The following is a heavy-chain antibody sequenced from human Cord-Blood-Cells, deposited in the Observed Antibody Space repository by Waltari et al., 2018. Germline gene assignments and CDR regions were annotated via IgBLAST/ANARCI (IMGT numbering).Heavy chain of an antibody. CDR1: GYTFTGYY. Sequence: QVQLVQSGAEVKKPGASVKVSCKASGYTFTGYYMHWVRPAPGQGLEWMGGINPNSGGKNYAQKCQGRVTMTRDTSISTAYMELSRLRSDDTAVYYCASGSYLYYYYGMDVWGQGTTVTVSS. CDR2: INPNSGGK. V-gene: IGHV1-2*02. J-gene: IGHJ6*02. D-gene: IGHD1-26*01. CDR3: ASGSYLYYYYGMDV.